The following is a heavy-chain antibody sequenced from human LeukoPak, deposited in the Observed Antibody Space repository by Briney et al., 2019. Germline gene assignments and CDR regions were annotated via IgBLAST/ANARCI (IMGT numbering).Heavy chain of an antibody. CDR1: GFTFSSYI. J-gene: IGHJ4*02. D-gene: IGHD2-2*01. CDR2: ISGGGGST. V-gene: IGHV3-23*01. CDR3: GKGRCGGTSCSFDS. Sequence: GGSLRLSCAASGFTFSSYIINWVREAPGKGLGWGSDISGGGGSTYYADSERGRYTISRDNIKSTLYMHMNSLRAEDTAVYYCGKGRCGGTSCSFDSWGQGTLVTVSS.